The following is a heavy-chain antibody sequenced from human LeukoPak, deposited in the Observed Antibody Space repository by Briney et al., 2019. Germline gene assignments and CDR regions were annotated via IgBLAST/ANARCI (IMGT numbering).Heavy chain of an antibody. D-gene: IGHD2-21*01. CDR1: GFTFSSYW. CDR3: ASNCGADC. Sequence: SGGSLRLSCAASGFTFSSYWMGWVRQTPGKGLEWLASIKHDGGEQNYVDSVKGRLTIFRDNAKNSLCLQMNSLRVDDTAVYYCASNCGADCWGQGTLVTVSS. J-gene: IGHJ4*02. CDR2: IKHDGGEQ. V-gene: IGHV3-7*01.